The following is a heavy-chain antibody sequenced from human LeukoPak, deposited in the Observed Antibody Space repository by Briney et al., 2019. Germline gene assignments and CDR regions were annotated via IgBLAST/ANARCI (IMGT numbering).Heavy chain of an antibody. Sequence: GGSLRLSCVASGLTFSSYGMSWVRQAPGKGLQWVSAITGGGGTTYYADSVKGRFTISRDNSKNMLYLQMNSLRAEDTAVYYCAKMQGYFDYWGQGTLVPVSS. J-gene: IGHJ4*02. V-gene: IGHV3-23*01. CDR1: GLTFSSYG. CDR3: AKMQGYFDY. CDR2: ITGGGGTT.